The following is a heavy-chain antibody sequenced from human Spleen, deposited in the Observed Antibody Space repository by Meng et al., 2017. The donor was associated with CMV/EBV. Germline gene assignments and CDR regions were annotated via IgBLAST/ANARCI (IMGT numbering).Heavy chain of an antibody. CDR3: ARGTSLMKIDY. J-gene: IGHJ4*02. CDR1: AFTFSNYA. Sequence: GGSLRLSCEASAFTFSNYAMHWVRQAPGKGLEWVAVTSSDGNNKYYADSVKGRFTISRDSSKNTLFLQMNSLRPEDTGVYFCARGTSLMKIDYWGQGTLVTVSS. CDR2: TSSDGNNK. V-gene: IGHV3-30*03. D-gene: IGHD2-2*01.